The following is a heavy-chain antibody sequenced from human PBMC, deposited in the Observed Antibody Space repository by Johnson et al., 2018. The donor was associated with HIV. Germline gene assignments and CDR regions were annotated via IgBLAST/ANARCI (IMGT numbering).Heavy chain of an antibody. J-gene: IGHJ3*02. V-gene: IGHV3-30*02. Sequence: QMQLVESGGGVVQPGGSLRLSCAASGFTFSIYGMHWVRQAPGKGLEWVAFIRYDGSNKYYADSVKGRFTISRDNSKNTLYLQMNSLRPEDTAAYYCARGLAYCGGDCSNAFDIWGQGTMVTVSS. D-gene: IGHD2-21*02. CDR2: IRYDGSNK. CDR1: GFTFSIYG. CDR3: ARGLAYCGGDCSNAFDI.